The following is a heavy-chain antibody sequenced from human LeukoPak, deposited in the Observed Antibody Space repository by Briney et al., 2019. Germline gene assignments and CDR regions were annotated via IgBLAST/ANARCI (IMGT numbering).Heavy chain of an antibody. D-gene: IGHD3-3*01. CDR2: FDPEDGET. V-gene: IGHV1-24*01. CDR3: ATTIRSVLRFLEWSRFDY. Sequence: ASVTVSCKVSGYTLTELSMHWVRQAPGKGLEWMGGFDPEDGETIYAQKFQGRVTMTEDTSTDTAYMELSSLRSEDTAVYYCATTIRSVLRFLEWSRFDYWGQGTLVTVSS. CDR1: GYTLTELS. J-gene: IGHJ4*02.